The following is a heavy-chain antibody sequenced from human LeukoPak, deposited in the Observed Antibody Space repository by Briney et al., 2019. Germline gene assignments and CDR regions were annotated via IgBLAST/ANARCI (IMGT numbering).Heavy chain of an antibody. CDR2: IIPIFGTA. D-gene: IGHD5-24*01. Sequence: GSSVKVSCKASGGTFSSYAISWVRQAPGQGLEWMGGIIPIFGTANYAQKFQGRVTITTDESTSTAYMELSSLRSEDTAVYYCARLRGWLQSAGYFDYWGQGTLATVSS. CDR1: GGTFSSYA. CDR3: ARLRGWLQSAGYFDY. J-gene: IGHJ4*02. V-gene: IGHV1-69*05.